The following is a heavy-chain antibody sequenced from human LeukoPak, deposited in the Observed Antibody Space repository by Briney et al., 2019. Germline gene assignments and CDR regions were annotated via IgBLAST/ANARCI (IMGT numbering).Heavy chain of an antibody. V-gene: IGHV3-30*18. CDR2: ISFDGSNK. CDR1: GFTFSTYA. CDR3: AKGYSSGIRDAFDI. D-gene: IGHD6-19*01. J-gene: IGHJ3*02. Sequence: GGSLRLSCAASGFTFSTYAMHWVRQAPGKGLEWVALISFDGSNKYYADSVKGRFTISRDNSKNTLYLQMNSLRAEDTAVYYCAKGYSSGIRDAFDIWGQGTMVTVSS.